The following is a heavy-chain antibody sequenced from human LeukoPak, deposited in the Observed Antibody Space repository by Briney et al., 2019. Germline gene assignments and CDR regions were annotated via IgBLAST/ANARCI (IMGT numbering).Heavy chain of an antibody. CDR3: ARFMTGTLYLDY. D-gene: IGHD1-7*01. CDR2: IYYTRNT. CDR1: GGSIRSHY. J-gene: IGHJ4*02. Sequence: SETLSLTCTVSGGSIRSHYWSWSRQPPGKGLECICYIYYTRNTTYNPSLKSRVTISVVPSKNQFSLSLSSVTAAHTLIYFCARFMTGTLYLDYWGQGALVTVSS. V-gene: IGHV4-59*11.